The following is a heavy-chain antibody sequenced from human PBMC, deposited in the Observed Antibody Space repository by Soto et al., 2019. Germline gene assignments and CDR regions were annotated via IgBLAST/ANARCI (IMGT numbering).Heavy chain of an antibody. CDR2: ISGSGGST. CDR3: AKPIRNYYGSGSYYEPFDY. CDR1: GFTFSSYA. J-gene: IGHJ4*02. Sequence: GGSLRLSCAASGFTFSSYAMSWVRQAPGKGLEWVSAISGSGGSTYYADSVKGRFTISRDNSKNTLYLQMNSLRAEDTAVYYCAKPIRNYYGSGSYYEPFDYWGQGTLVTVSS. V-gene: IGHV3-23*01. D-gene: IGHD3-10*01.